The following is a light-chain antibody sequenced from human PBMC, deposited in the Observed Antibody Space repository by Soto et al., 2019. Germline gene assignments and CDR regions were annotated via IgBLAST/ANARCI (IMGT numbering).Light chain of an antibody. Sequence: QSVLTQPASVSGSPGQSITISCTGTSSDVGGYNYVSWYQQHPGKAPKLMIYEVSNRPSGVSNRFSGSKSGNTATLTISRVAAGDEADYYCQVWDSISDHVVFGGGTKVTVL. CDR2: EVS. V-gene: IGLV2-14*01. CDR1: SSDVGGYNY. J-gene: IGLJ2*01. CDR3: QVWDSISDHVV.